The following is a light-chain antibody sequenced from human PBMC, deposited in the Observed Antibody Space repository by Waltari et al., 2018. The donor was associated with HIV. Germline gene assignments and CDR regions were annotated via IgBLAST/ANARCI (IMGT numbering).Light chain of an antibody. CDR1: ASPNPY. CDR2: KNT. J-gene: IGLJ1*01. CDR3: LSADTSGTYV. Sequence: SSELPQPPSVSVSPGQTARTTCSGDASPNPYPHWFQQKPGQAPVVVIHKNTERPSGIPERFSASRSGTTVTLTITGVQTDDEADYYCLSADTSGTYVFGPGTTVTVL. V-gene: IGLV3-25*03.